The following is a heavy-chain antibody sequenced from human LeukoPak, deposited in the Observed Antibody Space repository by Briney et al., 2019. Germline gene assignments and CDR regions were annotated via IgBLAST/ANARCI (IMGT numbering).Heavy chain of an antibody. V-gene: IGHV3-74*01. D-gene: IGHD5-18*01. J-gene: IGHJ4*02. Sequence: GGSLRLSCAASGFTFSSYWMHWVRQAPGKGQVWVSRINSDGSSTSYADSVKGRFTISRDNAKNTLYLQMNSLRAEDTAVYYCARVGFSYGYYSAFDYWGQGTLVTVSS. CDR3: ARVGFSYGYYSAFDY. CDR2: INSDGSST. CDR1: GFTFSSYW.